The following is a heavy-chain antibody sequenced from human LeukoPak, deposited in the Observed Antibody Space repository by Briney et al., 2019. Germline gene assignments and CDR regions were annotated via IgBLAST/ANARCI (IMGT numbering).Heavy chain of an antibody. CDR2: IYYSGST. CDR3: ASGAYSYYYMDV. Sequence: SETLSLTCSVSGGAISRYYWSWIRQPPGKGLEWIGYIYYSGSTNYNPSLKSRVTISVDTSKNQFSLKLSSVTAADTAVYYCASGAYSYYYMDVWGKGTRVTIS. J-gene: IGHJ6*03. CDR1: GGAISRYY. D-gene: IGHD1-26*01. V-gene: IGHV4-59*01.